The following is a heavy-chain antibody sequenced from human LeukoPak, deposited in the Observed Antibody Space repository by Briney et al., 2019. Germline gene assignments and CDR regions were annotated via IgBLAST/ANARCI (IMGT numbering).Heavy chain of an antibody. CDR3: ANLRGYCSGGSCYSSVY. V-gene: IGHV3-23*01. CDR2: ISGSGGST. Sequence: TGGSLRLSCAASGFTFSSYAMSWVRQAPGEGLEWVSGISGSGGSTYYAGSVKGRFTISRDNSKNTLYLQMNSLRAEDTAVYYCANLRGYCSGGSCYSSVYWGQGTLVTVSS. CDR1: GFTFSSYA. J-gene: IGHJ4*02. D-gene: IGHD2-15*01.